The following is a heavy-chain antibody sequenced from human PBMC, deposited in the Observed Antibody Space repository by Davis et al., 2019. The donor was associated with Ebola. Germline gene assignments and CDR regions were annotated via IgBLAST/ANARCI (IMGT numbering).Heavy chain of an antibody. D-gene: IGHD5-18*01. CDR1: GGTFSSYA. CDR3: ARDPRGYSYVDAFDI. V-gene: IGHV1-69*13. Sequence: SVKVSCKASGGTFSSYAISWVRQAPGQGLEWMGGIIPIFGTANYAQKFQGRVTITADESTSTAYMELSSLRSEDTAVYYCARDPRGYSYVDAFDIWGQGTMVTVSS. J-gene: IGHJ3*02. CDR2: IIPIFGTA.